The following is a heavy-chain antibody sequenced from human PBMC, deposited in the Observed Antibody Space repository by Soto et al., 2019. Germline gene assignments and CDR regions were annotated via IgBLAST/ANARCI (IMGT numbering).Heavy chain of an antibody. D-gene: IGHD6-13*01. CDR3: ARDIAAAGTSYYYYGMDV. V-gene: IGHV1-18*01. CDR1: GYTFTSYG. J-gene: IGHJ6*02. Sequence: ASVKVSCKASGYTFTSYGISWVRQAPGQGLEWMGWISAYNGNTNYAQKLQGRVTMTTDTSTSTAYMELRSLRSDDTAVYYCARDIAAAGTSYYYYGMDVWGQGTTVTVSS. CDR2: ISAYNGNT.